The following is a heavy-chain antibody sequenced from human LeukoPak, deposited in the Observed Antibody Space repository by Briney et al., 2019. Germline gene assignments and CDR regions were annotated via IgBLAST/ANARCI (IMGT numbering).Heavy chain of an antibody. Sequence: ASVKVSCKPSGYTFTSFGISWVRQAPGQGLEWMGWISGYNGNTNYAQKLQGRVTMSTDTSTSTAYMELRSLRSDDTAVYYCAREDSRRGSRGYLDYWGQGTLVTVSS. V-gene: IGHV1-18*04. CDR3: AREDSRRGSRGYLDY. CDR2: ISGYNGNT. D-gene: IGHD2-15*01. CDR1: GYTFTSFG. J-gene: IGHJ4*02.